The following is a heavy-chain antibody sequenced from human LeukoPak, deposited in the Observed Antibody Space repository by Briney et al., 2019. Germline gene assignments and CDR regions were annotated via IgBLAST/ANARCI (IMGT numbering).Heavy chain of an antibody. D-gene: IGHD5-12*01. CDR1: GGTFSSYA. Sequence: ASVKVSCKASGGTFSSYAISWVRQAPGQGLEWMGGIIPIFGTANYAQKFQGRVTITTDESTSTAYMELSSLRSEDTAVYYCARGRGVRNIVATISDYWGQGTLVTVSS. CDR2: IIPIFGTA. J-gene: IGHJ4*02. CDR3: ARGRGVRNIVATISDY. V-gene: IGHV1-69*05.